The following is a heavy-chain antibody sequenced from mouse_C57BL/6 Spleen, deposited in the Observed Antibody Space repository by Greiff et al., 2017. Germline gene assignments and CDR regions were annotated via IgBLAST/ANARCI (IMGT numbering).Heavy chain of an antibody. CDR3: ARNDYDRYYYAMDY. CDR1: GFTFSDYG. D-gene: IGHD2-4*01. Sequence: EVKLMESGGGLVKPGGSLKLSCAASGFTFSDYGMHWVRQASEKGLEWVAYISSGSSTIYYADTVKGRFTISSDNAKKTLFLQMTSLMSEDTAMYYCARNDYDRYYYAMDYWGQGTLVTVSS. CDR2: ISSGSSTI. J-gene: IGHJ4*01. V-gene: IGHV5-17*01.